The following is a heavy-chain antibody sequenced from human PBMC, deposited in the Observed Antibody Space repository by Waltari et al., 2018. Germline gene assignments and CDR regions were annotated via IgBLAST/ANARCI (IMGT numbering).Heavy chain of an antibody. CDR2: SAPNRCAT. D-gene: IGHD3-10*01. CDR3: ARDAGVRPAYNAGMDV. J-gene: IGHJ6*02. Sequence: QVHLVQSVGEVKKPGASVKISCKVSGYTLTGHYVHWVRRAPGQELEWIGWSAPNRCATNYTQQFQCRVIMTRDTSINTFYMELSGLRSDDTAVYYCARDAGVRPAYNAGMDVWGQGTTVNVSS. V-gene: IGHV1-2*02. CDR1: GYTLTGHY.